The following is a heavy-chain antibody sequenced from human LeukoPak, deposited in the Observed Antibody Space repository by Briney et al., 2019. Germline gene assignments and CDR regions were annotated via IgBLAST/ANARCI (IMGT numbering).Heavy chain of an antibody. V-gene: IGHV4-4*09. J-gene: IGHJ4*02. CDR3: ARSRGRKVTPFDY. Sequence: SETLSLTCTVSGGSISTYYWSWIRQPPGKGLEGIGYIYTSGSTDYNPSLKSRLTISLDTSNNQFSLNLNSVTAADTAVYYCARSRGRKVTPFDYWGQGILVTVSS. CDR2: IYTSGST. D-gene: IGHD3-10*01. CDR1: GGSISTYY.